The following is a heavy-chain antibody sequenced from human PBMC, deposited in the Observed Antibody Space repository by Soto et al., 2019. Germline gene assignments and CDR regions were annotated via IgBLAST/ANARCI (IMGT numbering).Heavy chain of an antibody. CDR2: ISSTTNYI. V-gene: IGHV3-21*04. CDR1: GFTFTRYS. J-gene: IGHJ4*02. D-gene: IGHD5-12*01. CDR3: AKRIMATIGHFDS. Sequence: GGSPRLSCAASGFTFTRYSMNWVRQAPGKGLEWVSSISSTTNYIYYADSVKGRFTISRDNSKNTLYLQMNSLRAEDTAVYYCAKRIMATIGHFDSWGQGTLVTVSS.